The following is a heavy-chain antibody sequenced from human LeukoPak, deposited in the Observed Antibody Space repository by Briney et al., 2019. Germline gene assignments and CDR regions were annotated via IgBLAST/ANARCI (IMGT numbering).Heavy chain of an antibody. V-gene: IGHV3-9*01. J-gene: IGHJ1*01. CDR1: GFTFDDYT. D-gene: IGHD2-15*01. CDR3: AKEGSILSARPYYHH. CDR2: LTWNSGTI. Sequence: GRSLRLSCAASGFTFDDYTMHWVRQVPGKGLEWVSGLTWNSGTIDYADSVKGRFTVSRDNAKSSLYLQMNSLRAEDTALYYCAKEGSILSARPYYHHGGQGTVVTVSS.